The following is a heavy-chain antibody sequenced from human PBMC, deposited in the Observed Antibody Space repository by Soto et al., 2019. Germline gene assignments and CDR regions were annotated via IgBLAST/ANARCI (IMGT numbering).Heavy chain of an antibody. V-gene: IGHV1-18*01. CDR3: ARRYGDPSSAAWFDH. CDR2: ISTYNGNK. CDR1: GYTFRDYG. Sequence: QVQLVQSGGEVKKPGASVKVSCKASGYTFRDYGISWVRQAPGQGLEWMGWISTYNGNKNYAQRFHGRVTLTTDTSTTTAYMELRSLRSDDTAIYYCARRYGDPSSAAWFDHWGQGTLVTVSS. J-gene: IGHJ5*02. D-gene: IGHD4-17*01.